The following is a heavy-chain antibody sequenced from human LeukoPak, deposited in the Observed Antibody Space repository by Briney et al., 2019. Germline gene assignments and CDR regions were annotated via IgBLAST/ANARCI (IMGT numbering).Heavy chain of an antibody. CDR2: IWYDGSNK. Sequence: GGSLRLSCAASGFTFSSYGMHWVRQAPGKGLEWVAVIWYDGSNKYYADSVKGRFTISRDNSKNTLYLQMNSLRAEDTAVYYCARDLGAIPSSSVAGDYWGQGTLVTVSS. J-gene: IGHJ4*02. D-gene: IGHD6-6*01. CDR3: ARDLGAIPSSSVAGDY. CDR1: GFTFSSYG. V-gene: IGHV3-33*01.